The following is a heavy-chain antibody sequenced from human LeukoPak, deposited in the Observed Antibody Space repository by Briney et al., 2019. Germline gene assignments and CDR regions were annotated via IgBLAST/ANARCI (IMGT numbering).Heavy chain of an antibody. Sequence: SVKVSCKASGGTFSSYAISWVRQAPGQGLEWMGGIIPIFGTANYAQKFQGRVTITADESTSTAYMELSSLGSEDTAVYYCARISSGYYYGDWYFDLWGRGTLVTVSS. CDR2: IIPIFGTA. CDR3: ARISSGYYYGDWYFDL. V-gene: IGHV1-69*13. CDR1: GGTFSSYA. D-gene: IGHD3-22*01. J-gene: IGHJ2*01.